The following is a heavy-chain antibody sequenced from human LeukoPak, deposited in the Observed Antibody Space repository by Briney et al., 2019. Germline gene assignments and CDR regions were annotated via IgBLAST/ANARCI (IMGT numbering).Heavy chain of an antibody. Sequence: GGSLRLSCVASGFTFSSHHMNWVRQTPGKGLESVATIKPDGSEKYYVDSVKGRFTIPRDNAKSSLYLQMNSLRAEDTCVYFCARMSSYCDYWGQGTLVTVSS. V-gene: IGHV3-7*01. J-gene: IGHJ4*02. CDR2: IKPDGSEK. CDR1: GFTFSSHH. D-gene: IGHD2-2*01. CDR3: ARMSSYCDY.